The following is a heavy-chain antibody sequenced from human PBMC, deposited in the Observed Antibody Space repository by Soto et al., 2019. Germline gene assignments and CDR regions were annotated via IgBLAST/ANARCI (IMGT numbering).Heavy chain of an antibody. CDR3: ARHDYDILTGPWRYYFDY. CDR1: GGSISSYY. J-gene: IGHJ4*02. V-gene: IGHV4-59*08. D-gene: IGHD3-9*01. CDR2: IYYSGST. Sequence: TSETLSLTCTVSGGSISSYYWSWIRQPPGKGLEWIGYIYYSGSTYYNPSLKSRVTISVDTSKNQFSLKLSSVTAADTAVYYCARHDYDILTGPWRYYFDYWGQGTLVTVSS.